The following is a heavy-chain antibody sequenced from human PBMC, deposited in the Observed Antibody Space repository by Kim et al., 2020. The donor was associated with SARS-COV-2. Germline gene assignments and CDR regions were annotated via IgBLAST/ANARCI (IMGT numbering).Heavy chain of an antibody. V-gene: IGHV4-59*13. D-gene: IGHD6-13*01. Sequence: SETLSLTCTVSGGSISSYYWSWIRQPPGKGLEWIGYIYYSGSTNYNPSLKSRVTISVDTSKNQFSLKLSSVTAADTAVYYCARVAQQLFAHLGGMDVWGQGTTVTVSS. CDR2: IYYSGST. CDR1: GGSISSYY. J-gene: IGHJ6*02. CDR3: ARVAQQLFAHLGGMDV.